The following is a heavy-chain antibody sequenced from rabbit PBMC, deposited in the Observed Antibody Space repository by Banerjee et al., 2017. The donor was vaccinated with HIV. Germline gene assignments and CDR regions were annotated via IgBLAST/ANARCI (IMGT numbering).Heavy chain of an antibody. CDR2: IHAGSSGST. Sequence: QEQLEESGGDLVKPEGSLTLTCTASGFSFSSSYWICWVRQAPGKGLEWIACIHAGSSGSTHYASWVKGRFTISKTSSTTVTLQMTSLTAADTATYFCARDLAGVIGWNFNLWGPGTLVTVS. V-gene: IGHV1S45*01. CDR1: GFSFSSSYW. J-gene: IGHJ4*01. D-gene: IGHD4-1*01. CDR3: ARDLAGVIGWNFNL.